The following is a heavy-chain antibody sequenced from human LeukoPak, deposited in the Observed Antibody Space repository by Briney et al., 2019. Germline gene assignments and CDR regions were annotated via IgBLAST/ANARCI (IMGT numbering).Heavy chain of an antibody. CDR3: GKNWGFGSGGNYTASWLDP. Sequence: GGSLRLSCAASGLTFSSYWMSWVRQAPGKGLEWVANIKQDGSEKYYVDSVKGRFTISRDNAKNSLYLQMNSLRAEDTAVYYCGKNWGFGSGGNYTASWLDPWGQGPWVTSPQ. D-gene: IGHD3-10*01. CDR1: GLTFSSYW. CDR2: IKQDGSEK. V-gene: IGHV3-7*01. J-gene: IGHJ5*02.